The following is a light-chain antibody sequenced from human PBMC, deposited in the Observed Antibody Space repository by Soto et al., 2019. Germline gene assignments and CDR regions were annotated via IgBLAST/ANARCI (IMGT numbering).Light chain of an antibody. CDR2: DAS. J-gene: IGKJ1*01. Sequence: DIQMTQSPSTLSASVGDRVTITCRASQSISIWLAWYQQKPGKAPKVLIFDASSLVSGVPSRFSGSGSGTEFTLTISSLQPDDFETYYCQQYNSYSSWTFGQGTKVEIK. V-gene: IGKV1-5*01. CDR1: QSISIW. CDR3: QQYNSYSSWT.